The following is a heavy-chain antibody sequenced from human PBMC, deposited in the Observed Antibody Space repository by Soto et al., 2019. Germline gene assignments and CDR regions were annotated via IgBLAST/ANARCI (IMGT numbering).Heavy chain of an antibody. V-gene: IGHV3-30*18. CDR2: ISYDGNDK. CDR1: GFIFISYG. D-gene: IGHD3-10*01. CDR3: AKEGGSYGSGTLHYYGMDV. Sequence: QVQLEESGGGMVQPGRSLRLSCAASGFIFISYGMHWVRQAPGKGLEWVAVISYDGNDKYYADSVKGRFTISRDNSKNTLYLQMNSLRTEDTAVYYCAKEGGSYGSGTLHYYGMDVWGQGTTVTVSS. J-gene: IGHJ6*02.